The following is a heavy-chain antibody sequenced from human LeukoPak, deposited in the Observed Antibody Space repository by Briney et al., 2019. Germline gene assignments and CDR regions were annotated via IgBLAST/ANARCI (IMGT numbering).Heavy chain of an antibody. D-gene: IGHD4-17*01. CDR2: ISSSSSTI. Sequence: PGGSLRLSCAASGFTFSSYSMNWVRQAPGKGLEWVSYISSSSSTIYYADTVKGRFTISRDNANNSLYLQMNSLRDEDTAVYYCARDTKRDYGDVRPDFDYWGQGTLVTVSS. CDR1: GFTFSSYS. J-gene: IGHJ4*02. CDR3: ARDTKRDYGDVRPDFDY. V-gene: IGHV3-48*02.